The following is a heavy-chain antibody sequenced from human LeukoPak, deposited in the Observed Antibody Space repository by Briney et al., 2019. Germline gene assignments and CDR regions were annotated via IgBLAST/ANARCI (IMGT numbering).Heavy chain of an antibody. CDR3: ARDLGVVGATTYP. D-gene: IGHD1-26*01. V-gene: IGHV1-46*01. J-gene: IGHJ5*02. Sequence: ASVKVSCKASGYTFTSNYIHWVRQAPGQGLEWMGMIYPRDGSTSYAQKFQGRVTVTRDTSTSTVHMELSGLRSEDTAVYYCARDLGVVGATTYPWGQGTLVTVSS. CDR2: IYPRDGST. CDR1: GYTFTSNY.